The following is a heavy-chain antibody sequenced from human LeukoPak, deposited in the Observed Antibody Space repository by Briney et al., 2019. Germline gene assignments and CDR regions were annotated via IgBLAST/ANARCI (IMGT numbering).Heavy chain of an antibody. CDR1: GGSFSGYY. J-gene: IGHJ6*03. CDR2: INHSGST. D-gene: IGHD6-6*01. Sequence: SETLSLTCAVYGGSFSGYYWSRIRQPPGKGLEWIGEINHSGSTNYNPSLKSRVTISVDTSKNQFSLKLSSVTAADTAVYYCARGLYSSSLSYYYYMDVWGKGTTVTVSS. V-gene: IGHV4-34*01. CDR3: ARGLYSSSLSYYYYMDV.